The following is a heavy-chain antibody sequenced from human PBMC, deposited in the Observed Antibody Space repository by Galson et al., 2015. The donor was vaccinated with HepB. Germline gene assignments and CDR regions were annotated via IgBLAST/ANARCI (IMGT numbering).Heavy chain of an antibody. J-gene: IGHJ4*02. V-gene: IGHV1-46*03. CDR2: INPSGGST. CDR1: GYTFTSYY. D-gene: IGHD3-10*01. Sequence: SVKVSCKASGYTFTSYYMHWVRQAPGQGLEWMGIINPSGGSTSYAQKFQGRVTMTRDTSTSTVYMELSSLRSEDTAVYYCAREITVVGGVMGVGWATNYCDYWGQGTLVTVSS. CDR3: AREITVVGGVMGVGWATNYCDY.